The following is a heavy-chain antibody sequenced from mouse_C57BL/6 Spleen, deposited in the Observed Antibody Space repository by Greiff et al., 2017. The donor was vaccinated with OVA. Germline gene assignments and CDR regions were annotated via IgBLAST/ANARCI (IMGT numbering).Heavy chain of an antibody. CDR1: GYAFSSYG. J-gene: IGHJ3*01. CDR2: IYPRDGDT. CDR3: AREEEGYQGGFAY. V-gene: IGHV1-80*01. Sequence: VQLQQSGAELVKPGASVKLSCKASGYAFSSYGMNWVKQRPGKGLEWIGQIYPRDGDTNYNGKFKGKATLTAAKSSSTAYMQLRSLTSEDSAVSCCAREEEGYQGGFAYWGQGTLVTVAA. D-gene: IGHD2-2*01.